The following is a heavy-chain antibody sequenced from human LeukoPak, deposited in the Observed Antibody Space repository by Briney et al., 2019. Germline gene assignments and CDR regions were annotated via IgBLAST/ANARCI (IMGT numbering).Heavy chain of an antibody. Sequence: TLSLTCTVSGGSISSGGYYWSWIRQHPGKGLEWIGYIYYSGSTYYNPSLKSRVTISVDTSKNQFSLKLSSVTAADTAVYYCARRRQVSYYSPYAFDLWGQGTMVTVSS. CDR2: IYYSGST. CDR1: GGSISSGGYY. V-gene: IGHV4-31*03. J-gene: IGHJ3*01. CDR3: ARRRQVSYYSPYAFDL. D-gene: IGHD2-15*01.